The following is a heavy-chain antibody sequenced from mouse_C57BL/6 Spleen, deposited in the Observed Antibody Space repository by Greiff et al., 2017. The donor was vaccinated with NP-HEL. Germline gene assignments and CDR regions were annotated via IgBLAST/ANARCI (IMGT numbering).Heavy chain of an antibody. CDR3: ARYYSNYWYFDV. Sequence: VQLQQSGAELVRPGASVKLSCKASGYTFTDYYINWVKQRPGQGLEWIARIYPGSGNTYYNEKFKDKATLTAEKSSSTAYMQLSSLTSEDSVVYFCARYYSNYWYFDVWGTVTTVTVSS. V-gene: IGHV1-76*01. D-gene: IGHD2-5*01. CDR2: IYPGSGNT. J-gene: IGHJ1*03. CDR1: GYTFTDYY.